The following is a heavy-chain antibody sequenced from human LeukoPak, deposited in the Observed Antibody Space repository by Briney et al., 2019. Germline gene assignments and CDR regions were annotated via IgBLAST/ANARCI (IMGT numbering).Heavy chain of an antibody. Sequence: SETLSLTCAVYGGSFSGYYWSWIRQPPGKGLEWIGEINHSGSTNYNPSLKSRVTISVDTSKNQFSLKLSSVTAADTAVYYCAIPPYDYVWGSYRAFDYWGQGTLVTVSS. V-gene: IGHV4-34*01. CDR2: INHSGST. J-gene: IGHJ4*02. D-gene: IGHD3-16*02. CDR1: GGSFSGYY. CDR3: AIPPYDYVWGSYRAFDY.